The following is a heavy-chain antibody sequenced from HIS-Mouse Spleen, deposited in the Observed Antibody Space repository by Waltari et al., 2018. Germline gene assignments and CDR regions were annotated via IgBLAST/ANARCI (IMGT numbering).Heavy chain of an antibody. CDR2: IKQDGSEK. Sequence: EMPLVESGGGLVQRGGFLRLSSVVSGCNFSSYCKTWVRQAPGKGLEWVANIKQDGSEKYYVDSVKGRFTISRDNAKNSLYLQMNSLRAEDTAVYYCARRLAPDYWGQGTLVTVSS. CDR1: GCNFSSYC. CDR3: ARRLAPDY. D-gene: IGHD4-17*01. J-gene: IGHJ4*02. V-gene: IGHV3-7*01.